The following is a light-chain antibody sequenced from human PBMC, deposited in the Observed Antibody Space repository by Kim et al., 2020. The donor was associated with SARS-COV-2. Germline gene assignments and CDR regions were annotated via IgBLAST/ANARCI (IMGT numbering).Light chain of an antibody. Sequence: SPGERATLSCRASQSVSSSYVAWHQQKPGQAPSLIICGASSRATGIPDRCSGSGSGTDFTLTISRLEPEDVAVYYCQQYGSSPITFSGGTKVDIK. CDR2: GAS. CDR1: QSVSSSY. V-gene: IGKV3-20*01. J-gene: IGKJ4*01. CDR3: QQYGSSPIT.